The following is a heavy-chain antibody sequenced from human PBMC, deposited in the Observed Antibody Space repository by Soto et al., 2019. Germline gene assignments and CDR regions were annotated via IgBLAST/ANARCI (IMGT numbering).Heavy chain of an antibody. D-gene: IGHD3-16*01. CDR2: INAGNGNT. J-gene: IGHJ6*03. CDR1: GYTFTSYA. V-gene: IGHV1-3*01. CDR3: ARLGLIGLDYYYYYMDV. Sequence: ASVKVSCKASGYTFTSYAMHWVRQAPGQRLEWMGWINAGNGNTKYSQKFQGRVTITRDTSASTAYMELSSLRSEDTAVYYCARLGLIGLDYYYYYMDVWGKGTTVTVSS.